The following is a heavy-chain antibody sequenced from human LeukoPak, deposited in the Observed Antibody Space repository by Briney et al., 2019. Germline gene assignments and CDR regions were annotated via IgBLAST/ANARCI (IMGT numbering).Heavy chain of an antibody. CDR1: GFTFSSYG. V-gene: IGHV3-30*02. J-gene: IGHJ4*02. Sequence: GGSLRLSCAASGFTFSSYGMHWVRQAPGKGLEWVAFIRYDGSNKYYADSVKGRFTISRDNSKNTLYLQMNSLRAEDTAVYYCAKEDYDILTGSAFDYWSQGTLVTVSS. D-gene: IGHD3-9*01. CDR3: AKEDYDILTGSAFDY. CDR2: IRYDGSNK.